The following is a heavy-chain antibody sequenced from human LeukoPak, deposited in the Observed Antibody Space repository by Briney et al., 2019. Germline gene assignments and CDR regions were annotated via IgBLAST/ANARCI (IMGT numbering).Heavy chain of an antibody. CDR2: IIPIFGTA. V-gene: IGHV1-69*05. D-gene: IGHD6-19*01. J-gene: IGHJ4*02. Sequence: VASVKVSCKASGGTFSSYAISWVRQAPGQGLEWMGGIIPIFGTANYAQKFQGRVTITTDESTSTAYMELSSLRSEDTAVYYCARDAVAGTRGYFDYWGQGTLVTVSS. CDR3: ARDAVAGTRGYFDY. CDR1: GGTFSSYA.